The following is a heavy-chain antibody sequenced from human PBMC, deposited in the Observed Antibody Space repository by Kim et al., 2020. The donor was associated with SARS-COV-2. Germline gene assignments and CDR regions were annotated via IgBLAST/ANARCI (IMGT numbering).Heavy chain of an antibody. V-gene: IGHV3-66*01. Sequence: GGSLRLSCAASGFTVSSNYMSWVRQAPGKGLEWVSVIYSGGSTYYADSVKGRFTNSRDNSKNTLYLQMNSLRAEDTAVYYCARDLIVYGMDVWGQGTTVTVSS. CDR3: ARDLIVYGMDV. J-gene: IGHJ6*02. CDR1: GFTVSSNY. CDR2: IYSGGST. D-gene: IGHD2-21*01.